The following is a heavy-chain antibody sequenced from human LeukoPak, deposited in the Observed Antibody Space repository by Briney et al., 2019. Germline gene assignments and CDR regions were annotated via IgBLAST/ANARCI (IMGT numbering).Heavy chain of an antibody. J-gene: IGHJ4*02. CDR3: ARASHYYESNGYYAIDY. CDR1: GFTFSSYA. Sequence: NPGGSLRLSCAASGFTFSSYAMHWVRQAPGKGLEWVAVISYDGSNKYYADSVKGRFTISRDNSKNTLYLQMNSLRAEDTAVYYCARASHYYESNGYYAIDYWGRGTLVTVSS. V-gene: IGHV3-30-3*01. D-gene: IGHD3-22*01. CDR2: ISYDGSNK.